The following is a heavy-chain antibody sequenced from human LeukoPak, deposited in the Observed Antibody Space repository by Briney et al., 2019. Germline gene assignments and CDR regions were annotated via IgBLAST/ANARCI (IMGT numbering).Heavy chain of an antibody. D-gene: IGHD5-18*01. Sequence: GESLRLSCAASGFTFSSHGMHWVRQAPGKGLEWVAFIRYDGSNKYYADSVKGRFTISRDNSKNTLYLQMNSLRAEDTAVYYCASSRIQLWLIDYWGQGTLVTVSS. CDR2: IRYDGSNK. V-gene: IGHV3-30*02. J-gene: IGHJ4*02. CDR3: ASSRIQLWLIDY. CDR1: GFTFSSHG.